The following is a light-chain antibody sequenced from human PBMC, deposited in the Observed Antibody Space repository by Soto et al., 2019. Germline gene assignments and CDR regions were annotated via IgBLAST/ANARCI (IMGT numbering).Light chain of an antibody. V-gene: IGKV2-28*01. CDR3: MHALQPPLT. Sequence: DIVMTQSPLSLPVTPGEPASISCRSSQSLLHSNGYNYLDWYLQKPGQSPQLLIYLGSNRASGVPDRFSGSGSGTDFTLKISRVEAEDVGAYYCMHALQPPLTFGQGTKVEIK. CDR1: QSLLHSNGYNY. CDR2: LGS. J-gene: IGKJ1*01.